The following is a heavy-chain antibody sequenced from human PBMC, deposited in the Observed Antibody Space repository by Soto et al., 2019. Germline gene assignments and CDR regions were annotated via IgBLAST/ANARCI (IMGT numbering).Heavy chain of an antibody. CDR1: GFTFDDYA. CDR2: ITWSGGTR. V-gene: IGHV3-9*01. J-gene: IGHJ1*01. D-gene: IGHD1-1*01. Sequence: EVQLVESGGGLVQPGRSLRLSCVASGFTFDDYAMHWVRQAPGKGLEWVSGITWSGGTRDYADSVKGRFTISRDNAKNTVYLKMYGLTVDDTALYYGIGGVQGWVHHWCRGTLVTVST. CDR3: IGGVQGWVHH.